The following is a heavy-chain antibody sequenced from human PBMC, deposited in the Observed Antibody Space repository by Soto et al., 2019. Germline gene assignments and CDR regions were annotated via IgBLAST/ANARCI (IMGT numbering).Heavy chain of an antibody. J-gene: IGHJ4*02. Sequence: LILSCAAAGFTFSSHAMNWVRQAPGKGLEWVAVISFDGSNRYYADSQRGRLTISRDNSRNTLYLQMDNLRPDDTAIYYCARAHGPYYDSSYYGLARNYFDYWGQGTLVTVSS. CDR2: ISFDGSNR. CDR1: GFTFSSHA. CDR3: ARAHGPYYDSSYYGLARNYFDY. V-gene: IGHV3-30*03. D-gene: IGHD3-22*01.